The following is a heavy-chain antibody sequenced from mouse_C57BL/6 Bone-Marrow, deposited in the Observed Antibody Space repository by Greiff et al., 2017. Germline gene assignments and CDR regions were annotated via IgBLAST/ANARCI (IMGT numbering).Heavy chain of an antibody. V-gene: IGHV1-59*01. CDR1: GYTFTSYW. CDR2: IDPSDSYT. CDR3: ARGRDGSSYGNYDFDY. J-gene: IGHJ2*01. Sequence: QVQLQQPGAELVRPGTSVKLSCKASGYTFTSYWMHWVKQRPGQGLEWIGVIDPSDSYTNYNQKFKGKATLTVDTSSSTAYMPLSSLTSEDSAVYYLARGRDGSSYGNYDFDYWGQGTTLTVSS. D-gene: IGHD1-1*01.